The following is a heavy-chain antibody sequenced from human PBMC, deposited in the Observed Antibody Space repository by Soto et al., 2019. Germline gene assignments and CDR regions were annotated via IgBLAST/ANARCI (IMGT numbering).Heavy chain of an antibody. CDR1: GGSFKSGSYS. D-gene: IGHD3-3*01. J-gene: IGHJ4*03. Sequence: SETMSLTCPVSGGSFKSGSYSVIFIRQPPGKGLEWIGYVYHTGRTSYNPSLKSRVSISMDTSKNQFSLNLDSVTAADTAVYFCARDFAYFDSWGQGTLVTVSS. CDR3: ARDFAYFDS. CDR2: VYHTGRT. V-gene: IGHV4-61*01.